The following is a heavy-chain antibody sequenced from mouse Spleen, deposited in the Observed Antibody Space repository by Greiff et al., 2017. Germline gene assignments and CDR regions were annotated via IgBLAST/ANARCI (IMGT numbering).Heavy chain of an antibody. J-gene: IGHJ4*01. V-gene: IGHV5-17*02. CDR1: GFTFSSFG. CDR3: ARRGAYPYAMDY. D-gene: IGHD2-10*01. CDR2: ISSGSSAI. Sequence: EVKVVESGGGLVQPGGSRKLSCAASGFTFSSFGMHWVRQAPEKGLEWVAYISSGSSAIYYADTVKGRFTISRDNPKNTLFLQMTSLRSEDTAMYYCARRGAYPYAMDYWGQGTSVTVSS.